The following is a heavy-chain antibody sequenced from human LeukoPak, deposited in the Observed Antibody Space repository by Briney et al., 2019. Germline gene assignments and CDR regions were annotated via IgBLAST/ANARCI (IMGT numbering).Heavy chain of an antibody. Sequence: GGSLRLSCAASGFTFSSYWMSWVRQAPGKGLEWVANIKQDGSEKYYVDSVKGRFTISRDNAKNSLYLQMNSLSAEDTAVYYCAGGNSPESFDYWGQGTLVTVSS. CDR2: IKQDGSEK. V-gene: IGHV3-7*03. CDR1: GFTFSSYW. D-gene: IGHD3-16*01. CDR3: AGGNSPESFDY. J-gene: IGHJ4*02.